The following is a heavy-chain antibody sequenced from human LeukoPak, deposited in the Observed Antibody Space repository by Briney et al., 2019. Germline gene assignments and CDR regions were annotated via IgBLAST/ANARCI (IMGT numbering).Heavy chain of an antibody. CDR1: GFTFSSYA. D-gene: IGHD6-19*01. J-gene: IGHJ4*02. CDR2: ISGSGGDT. CDR3: AKTTTGYSSGRYPGWPVDY. V-gene: IGHV3-23*01. Sequence: PGGSLRLSCAASGFTFSSYAMSWVRQAPGKGLEWVSAISGSGGDTYYADSVKGRFTISRDNSKDTLYLQVNSLSTEDTALYYCAKTTTGYSSGRYPGWPVDYWGQGTLVTVSS.